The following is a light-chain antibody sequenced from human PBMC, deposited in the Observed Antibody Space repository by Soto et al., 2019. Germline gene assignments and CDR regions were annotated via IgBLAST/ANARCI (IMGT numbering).Light chain of an antibody. Sequence: EIVLTQSPGPLSLSPRERATLSCRASQSVSSSYLAWYQQKPGRAPRLLIYGVSSRATGIPDRFSGSRSGTDFTLTISRLEPEGFAVYFCQQDGSSPPLTFGGGTKVEVK. CDR3: QQDGSSPPLT. J-gene: IGKJ4*01. V-gene: IGKV3-20*01. CDR2: GVS. CDR1: QSVSSSY.